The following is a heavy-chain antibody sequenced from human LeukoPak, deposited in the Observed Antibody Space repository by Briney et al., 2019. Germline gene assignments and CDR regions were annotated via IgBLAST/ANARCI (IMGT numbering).Heavy chain of an antibody. J-gene: IGHJ3*02. CDR1: GFSLSSNW. Sequence: GGSLRLSCAASGFSLSSNWMHWIRQVPGKGLVWVSHINPDGSNIKYADSVKGRFTISRDNAKNTVYLQTNSLRAEDTAVYYCARPPHAYGFDMWGQGTMVTVSS. CDR2: INPDGSNI. V-gene: IGHV3-74*01. CDR3: ARPPHAYGFDM.